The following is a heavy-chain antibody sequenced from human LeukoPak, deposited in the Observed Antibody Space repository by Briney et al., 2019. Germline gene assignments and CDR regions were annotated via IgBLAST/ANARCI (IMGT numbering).Heavy chain of an antibody. CDR2: INHSGST. Sequence: SETLSLTCAVYGGSFSGCYWSWIRQPPGKGLEWIGEINHSGSTNYNPSLKSRVTISVDTSKNQFSLKLSSVTAADTAVYYCARNRRYYDSSGYYVPSGTFDYWGQGTLVTVSS. CDR3: ARNRRYYDSSGYYVPSGTFDY. V-gene: IGHV4-34*01. J-gene: IGHJ4*02. CDR1: GGSFSGCY. D-gene: IGHD3-22*01.